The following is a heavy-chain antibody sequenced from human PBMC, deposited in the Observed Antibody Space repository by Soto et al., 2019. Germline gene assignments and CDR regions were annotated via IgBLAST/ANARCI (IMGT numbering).Heavy chain of an antibody. Sequence: QVQLQESGPGLVKPSQTLSLTCTVSGASISSSDHYWAWIRQPPGRGLEWIGHIYDTGTTYYNSFLKSRLSISVDTSRNQFSLRLNSVTAADTAVYFCARSLDYYYHYGLDVWGQGTTVIVSS. CDR2: IYDTGTT. V-gene: IGHV4-30-4*01. CDR1: GASISSSDHY. CDR3: ARSLDYYYHYGLDV. J-gene: IGHJ6*02.